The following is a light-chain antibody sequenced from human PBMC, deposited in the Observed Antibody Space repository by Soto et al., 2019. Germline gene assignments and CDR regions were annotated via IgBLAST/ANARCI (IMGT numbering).Light chain of an antibody. Sequence: QSVLTQPAAVSGSPGQSITISCTGTSSDVGAYNYVSWYQHHPGKAPKVMISDVSNRPSGVSNRFSGSKSGNTASLTISGLQAEDEADYYCSSYSSGSTLVVFGGGTKVTVL. CDR2: DVS. CDR3: SSYSSGSTLVV. V-gene: IGLV2-14*03. J-gene: IGLJ3*02. CDR1: SSDVGAYNY.